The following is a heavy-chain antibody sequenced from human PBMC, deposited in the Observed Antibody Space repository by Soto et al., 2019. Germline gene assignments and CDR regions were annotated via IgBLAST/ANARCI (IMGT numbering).Heavy chain of an antibody. CDR2: IFYSGGT. CDR3: ARRYGWLYFDY. Sequence: SETLSLTCPVSGDSISSSNYFWGWIRQPPGKGLEWIGTIFYSGGTYYNPSLKSRVTISVDTSKNQFSLRLISVTAADTALYYCARRYGWLYFDYWGQGSLVTVSS. CDR1: GDSISSSNYF. D-gene: IGHD6-19*01. V-gene: IGHV4-39*01. J-gene: IGHJ4*02.